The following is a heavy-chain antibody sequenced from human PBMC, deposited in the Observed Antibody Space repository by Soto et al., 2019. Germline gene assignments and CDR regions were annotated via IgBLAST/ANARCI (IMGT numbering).Heavy chain of an antibody. Sequence: SETLSLTCAVYGGSFSGYYWSWIRQPPGKGLEWIGEINHSGSTNYNPSLKSRVTISVDTSKNQFSLKLSSVTAADTAVYYCARGPYSSSWYAAYYYYGADVWGQGTTVTVSS. CDR2: INHSGST. CDR1: GGSFSGYY. V-gene: IGHV4-34*01. CDR3: ARGPYSSSWYAAYYYYGADV. J-gene: IGHJ6*02. D-gene: IGHD6-13*01.